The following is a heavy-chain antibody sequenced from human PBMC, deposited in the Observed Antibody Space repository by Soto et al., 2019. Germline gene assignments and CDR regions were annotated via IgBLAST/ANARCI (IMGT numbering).Heavy chain of an antibody. CDR3: AKDSLLYNWNYFGFHI. D-gene: IGHD1-7*01. CDR1: EFTFSSYA. CDR2: ISGSGGST. Sequence: EVQLLESGGGLVQPGGSLRLSCAASEFTFSSYAMSWVRQAPGKGLEWVSSISGSGGSTYYADSVKGRFTISRDNSKNMVYLQMNSLRAEDTAVYYCAKDSLLYNWNYFGFHIWGQGTMVTVSS. V-gene: IGHV3-23*01. J-gene: IGHJ3*02.